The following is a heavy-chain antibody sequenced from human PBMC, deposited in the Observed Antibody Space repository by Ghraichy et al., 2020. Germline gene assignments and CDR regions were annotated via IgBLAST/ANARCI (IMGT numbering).Heavy chain of an antibody. J-gene: IGHJ3*02. D-gene: IGHD1-26*01. CDR1: LSSTVG. Sequence: PTLVKPTQTLTLTCAISLSSTVGVGWIRQPPGKALEWLALIYWDDDKRYSPSLKSRLTVTKDTSKDQVVLTMTNMDPLDTATYYCAHTTVGATRNDPFDIWHQGTLVTVSS. CDR2: IYWDDDK. V-gene: IGHV2-5*02. CDR3: AHTTVGATRNDPFDI.